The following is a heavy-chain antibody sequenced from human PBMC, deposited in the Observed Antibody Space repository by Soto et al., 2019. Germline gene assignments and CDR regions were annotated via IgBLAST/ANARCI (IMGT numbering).Heavy chain of an antibody. CDR2: IDPSDSYI. CDR3: ARRLGKANYSMDV. CDR1: GYSFTSYW. Sequence: GESLKVSCQGSGYSFTSYWISWVRQMPGKGLEWMGRIDPSDSYISYSPSFQGHVTISIDKSNTTAYLQWSTLKASDTAVYFCARRLGKANYSMDVWGQGTTVTVSS. V-gene: IGHV5-10-1*01. J-gene: IGHJ6*02. D-gene: IGHD1-26*01.